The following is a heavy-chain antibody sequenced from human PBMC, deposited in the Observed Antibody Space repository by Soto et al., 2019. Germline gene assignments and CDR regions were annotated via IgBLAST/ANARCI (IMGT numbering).Heavy chain of an antibody. Sequence: QVQLVESGGGVVQPGRSLRLSCAASGFIFSTYGMHWVRQAPGKGLEWVAVTASDGSNQYYGDSVKGRFTVSRDNSRDTLYLQMNSLRLDDTAVYYCARKNPGTVWESPDYWGQGTLVTVSS. CDR2: TASDGSNQ. J-gene: IGHJ4*02. CDR3: ARKNPGTVWESPDY. V-gene: IGHV3-30*03. CDR1: GFIFSTYG. D-gene: IGHD1-26*01.